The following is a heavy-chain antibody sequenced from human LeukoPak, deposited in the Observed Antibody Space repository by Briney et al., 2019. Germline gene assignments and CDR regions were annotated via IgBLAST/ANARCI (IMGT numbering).Heavy chain of an antibody. CDR2: IYYSGST. D-gene: IGHD2-15*01. CDR3: ARQLYCSGGSCYRLIWFDP. CDR1: GGSISSSSYY. Sequence: SETLSLTRTVSGGSISSSSYYWGWIRRPPGKGLEWIGSIYYSGSTYYNPSLKSRVTISVDTSKNQFSLKLSSVTAADTAVYYCARQLYCSGGSCYRLIWFDPWGQGTLVTVSS. V-gene: IGHV4-39*01. J-gene: IGHJ5*02.